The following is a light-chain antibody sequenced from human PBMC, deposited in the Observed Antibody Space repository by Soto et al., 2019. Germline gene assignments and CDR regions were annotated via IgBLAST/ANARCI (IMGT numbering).Light chain of an antibody. Sequence: DIQMTQSPSTLSASVGDRVTITCRASQSISSWLAWYQQKPGKAPKLLIYKASSLESGVPSRFSGSGSGTEFTLTISSLQPDDFSTYYCQQYNSYSLTFGGGTKVEIK. CDR1: QSISSW. CDR3: QQYNSYSLT. V-gene: IGKV1-5*03. CDR2: KAS. J-gene: IGKJ4*01.